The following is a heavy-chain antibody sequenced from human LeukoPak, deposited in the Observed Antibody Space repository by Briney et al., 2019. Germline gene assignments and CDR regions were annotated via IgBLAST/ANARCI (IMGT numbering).Heavy chain of an antibody. Sequence: SVKVSCKASGGTFSSYAISWVRQAPGQGLEWTGGIIPIFGTANYAQKFQGRITITADESTSTAYMELSSLRSEDTAVYYCARRNRVPAAIGYYYYGMGVWGKGTTVTVSS. V-gene: IGHV1-69*01. D-gene: IGHD2-2*02. CDR2: IIPIFGTA. CDR1: GGTFSSYA. J-gene: IGHJ6*04. CDR3: ARRNRVPAAIGYYYYGMGV.